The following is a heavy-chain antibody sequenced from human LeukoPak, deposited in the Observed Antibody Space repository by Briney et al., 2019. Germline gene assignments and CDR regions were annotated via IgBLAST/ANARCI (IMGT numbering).Heavy chain of an antibody. J-gene: IGHJ4*02. CDR3: ARHRGGSSGWYVAY. Sequence: SETLSLTCTVSGGSIGSYYWSWIRQPPGKGLEWIGYIYYSGSTNYNPSLKSRVTISVDTSKNQFSLKLSSVTAADTAVYYCARHRGGSSGWYVAYWGQGTLVTVSS. CDR1: GGSIGSYY. D-gene: IGHD6-19*01. V-gene: IGHV4-59*08. CDR2: IYYSGST.